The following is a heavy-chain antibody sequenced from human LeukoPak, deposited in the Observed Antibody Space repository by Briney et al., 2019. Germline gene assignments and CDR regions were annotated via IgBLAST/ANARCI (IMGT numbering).Heavy chain of an antibody. Sequence: SVKVSCKASGGTFSSYAISWVRQAPGQELEWMGRIIPIFGIANYAQKFQGRVTITADKSTSTAYMELSSLRSEDTAVYYCARAGLGSMDVWGQGTTVTVSS. V-gene: IGHV1-69*04. CDR3: ARAGLGSMDV. J-gene: IGHJ6*02. CDR2: IIPIFGIA. D-gene: IGHD3-10*01. CDR1: GGTFSSYA.